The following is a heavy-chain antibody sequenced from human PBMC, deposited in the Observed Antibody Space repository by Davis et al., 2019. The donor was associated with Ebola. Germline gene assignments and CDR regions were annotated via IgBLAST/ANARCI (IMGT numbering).Heavy chain of an antibody. V-gene: IGHV1-3*01. CDR1: GYTFTYRY. D-gene: IGHD2-15*01. Sequence: ASVKVSCKASGYTFTYRYLHWVRQAPGQALEWMGWINAGNGNTKYSQKFQGRVTITRDTSASTAYMELSSLRSEDTAVYYCASEPMYCSGGSCYSNYYGMDVWGQGTTVTVSS. J-gene: IGHJ6*02. CDR3: ASEPMYCSGGSCYSNYYGMDV. CDR2: INAGNGNT.